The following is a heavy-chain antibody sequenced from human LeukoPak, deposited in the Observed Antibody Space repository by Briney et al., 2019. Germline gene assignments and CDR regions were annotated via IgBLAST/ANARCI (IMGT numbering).Heavy chain of an antibody. J-gene: IGHJ6*03. D-gene: IGHD3-10*01. V-gene: IGHV4-34*01. CDR1: GGSFSGYY. Sequence: SETLSLTCAVYGGSFSGYYWSWIRQPPGEGLEWIGEINHSGSTNYNPSLKSRVTISVDTSKNQFSLKLSSVTAADTAVYYCARCYYGSGSYNYYYYYMDVWGKGTTVTVSS. CDR2: INHSGST. CDR3: ARCYYGSGSYNYYYYYMDV.